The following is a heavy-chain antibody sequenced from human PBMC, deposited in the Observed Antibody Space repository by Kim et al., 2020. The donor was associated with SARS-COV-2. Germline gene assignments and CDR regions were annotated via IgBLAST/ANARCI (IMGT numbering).Heavy chain of an antibody. V-gene: IGHV1-69*13. CDR1: GGTFSSYA. Sequence: SVKVSCKASGGTFSSYAISWVRQAPGQGLEWMGGIIPIFGTANYAQKFQGRVTITADESTSTAYMELSSLRSEDTAVYYCARGAYYYDSSGYTNDYYFDYWGQGTLVTVSS. CDR2: IIPIFGTA. D-gene: IGHD3-22*01. J-gene: IGHJ4*02. CDR3: ARGAYYYDSSGYTNDYYFDY.